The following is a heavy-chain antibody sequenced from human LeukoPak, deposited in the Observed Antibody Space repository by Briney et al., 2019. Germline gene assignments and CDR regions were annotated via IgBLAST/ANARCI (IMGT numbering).Heavy chain of an antibody. CDR3: AKDKIGDYDILTGYDY. CDR1: GFTFSSYG. V-gene: IGHV3-30*18. J-gene: IGHJ4*02. CDR2: ISYDGSNK. D-gene: IGHD3-9*01. Sequence: GGSLRLSCAASGFTFSSYGMHWVRQAPGKGLEWVAVISYDGSNKYYADSVKGRFTISRDNSKNTLYLQMNSLRAEDTAVYYCAKDKIGDYDILTGYDYWGQGTLVTVSS.